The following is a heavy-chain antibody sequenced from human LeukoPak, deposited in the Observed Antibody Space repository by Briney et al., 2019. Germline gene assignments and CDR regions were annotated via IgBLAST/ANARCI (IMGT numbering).Heavy chain of an antibody. CDR1: GGSISSCSYY. CDR3: AAHYYDSSGPIDY. J-gene: IGHJ4*02. Sequence: SETLSLTCTVSGGSISSCSYYWGWIRQPPGKGLEWVGSIYYSGSTYYNPSLKSRVTISVDTTKNHFSLKLSSVTAADTAVYYCAAHYYDSSGPIDYWGQGTLVTVSS. D-gene: IGHD3-22*01. CDR2: IYYSGST. V-gene: IGHV4-39*01.